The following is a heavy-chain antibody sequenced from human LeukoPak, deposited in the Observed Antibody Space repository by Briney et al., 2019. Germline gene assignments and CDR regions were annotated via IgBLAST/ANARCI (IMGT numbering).Heavy chain of an antibody. V-gene: IGHV3-21*01. CDR3: AKYQTGTWTSYDSSDI. Sequence: GGSLRLSCTASGFSFSSPGMNWVRQAPGKGLEWVSSINGESTFKVYADSVKGRFPISRDNAKNSLYLQMDSLRAEDTAVYYCAKYQTGTWTSYDSSDIWGQGTLVTVSS. CDR1: GFSFSSPG. D-gene: IGHD1-7*01. CDR2: INGESTFK. J-gene: IGHJ3*02.